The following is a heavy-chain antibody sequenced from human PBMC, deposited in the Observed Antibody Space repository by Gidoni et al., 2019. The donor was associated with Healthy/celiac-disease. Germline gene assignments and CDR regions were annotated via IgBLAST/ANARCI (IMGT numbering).Heavy chain of an antibody. J-gene: IGHJ4*02. CDR1: GFTFSGSA. CDR3: TRLWDPHGRGISFP. Sequence: EVQLVESGGGLVQPGGSLKLSCAASGFTFSGSAMHWVRQASGKGLEWVGRIRSKANSYATAYAASVKGRFTISRDDSKNTAYLQMNSLKTEDTAVYYCTRLWDPHGRGISFPWGQGTLVTVSS. CDR2: IRSKANSYAT. D-gene: IGHD3-16*01. V-gene: IGHV3-73*01.